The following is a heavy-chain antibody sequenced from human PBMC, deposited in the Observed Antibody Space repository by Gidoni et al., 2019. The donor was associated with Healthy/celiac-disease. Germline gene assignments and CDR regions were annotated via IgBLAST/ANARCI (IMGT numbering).Heavy chain of an antibody. CDR3: AAQPAVYGMVQGVRYFDY. CDR1: GFTFSRYS. Sequence: EVQLVESGGGLVKPGGSLRLSCAASGFTFSRYSMNWVRQAPGKGLEWVSSISSSSSYIYYADSVKGRFTISRDNAKNSLYLQMNSLRAEYTAVYYCAAQPAVYGMVQGVRYFDYWGQGTLVTVSS. V-gene: IGHV3-21*01. CDR2: ISSSSSYI. D-gene: IGHD3-10*01. J-gene: IGHJ4*02.